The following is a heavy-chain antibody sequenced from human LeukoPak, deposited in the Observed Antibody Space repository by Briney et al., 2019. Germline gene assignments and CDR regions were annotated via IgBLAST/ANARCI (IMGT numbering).Heavy chain of an antibody. Sequence: SETLSLTCTVSGGSISSGDYYWSWIRQPPGKGLEWIGYIYYSGSTYYNPSLKSRVTISVDTSKNQFSLKLSSVTAADTAVYYCARKTMIVVVNWFDPWGQGTLVTVSS. J-gene: IGHJ5*02. V-gene: IGHV4-30-4*01. CDR1: GGSISSGDYY. D-gene: IGHD3-22*01. CDR2: IYYSGST. CDR3: ARKTMIVVVNWFDP.